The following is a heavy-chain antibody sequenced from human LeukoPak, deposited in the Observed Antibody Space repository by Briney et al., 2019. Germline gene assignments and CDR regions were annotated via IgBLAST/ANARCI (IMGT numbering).Heavy chain of an antibody. CDR3: ARVPKGSLYYGIDV. J-gene: IGHJ6*02. CDR1: GYTFTGYY. D-gene: IGHD2-2*01. V-gene: IGHV1-2*04. CDR2: INPNSGGT. Sequence: ASVKVSCKASGYTFTGYYMHWMRQAPGQGLEWMGWINPNSGGTNYAQKFQGWVTMTRDTSISTAYMELSRLRSDDTAVYYCARVPKGSLYYGIDVWGQRTTVTVSS.